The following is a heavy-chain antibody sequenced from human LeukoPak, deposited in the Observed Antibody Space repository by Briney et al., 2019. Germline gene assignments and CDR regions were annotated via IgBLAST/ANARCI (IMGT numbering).Heavy chain of an antibody. CDR1: GFTFSSYS. J-gene: IGHJ3*02. Sequence: PGGSLRLSCAASGFTFSSYSMNWVRQAPGKGLEWVSSISSSSSYIYYADSVKGRFTISRDNAKNSLYLQMNSLRAEGTAVYYCARVPVLRYFDWPGDAFDIWGQGTMVTVSS. CDR2: ISSSSSYI. D-gene: IGHD3-9*01. V-gene: IGHV3-21*01. CDR3: ARVPVLRYFDWPGDAFDI.